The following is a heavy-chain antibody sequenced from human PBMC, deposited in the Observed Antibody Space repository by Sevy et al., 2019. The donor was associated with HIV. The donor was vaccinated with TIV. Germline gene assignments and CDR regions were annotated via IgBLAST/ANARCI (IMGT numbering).Heavy chain of an antibody. Sequence: GGSLRLSCEASGFTFNSYAMPWVRQAPGKGLEWVSAISGSGGSKYYAGSVKGRVTISRDNSKNIMYLQMTSLGADDTTVYYYAKSSLSYGYNHFDFWGQGTVVTVSS. CDR1: GFTFNSYA. V-gene: IGHV3-23*01. CDR3: AKSSLSYGYNHFDF. CDR2: ISGSGGSK. J-gene: IGHJ4*02. D-gene: IGHD5-18*01.